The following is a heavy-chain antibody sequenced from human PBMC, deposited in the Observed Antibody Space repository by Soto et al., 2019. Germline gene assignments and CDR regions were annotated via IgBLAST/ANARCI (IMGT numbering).Heavy chain of an antibody. Sequence: SETLSLTCTVSGVSVNSDNYYWSWIRQPPGKGLEWIGHIYNTGSTTHNPSLKSRVTISLDTSRNHFSLSLNSVTAADTAVFYCAREYSNSPEAFDFWGRGTLVTVSS. J-gene: IGHJ4*02. CDR2: IYNTGST. CDR3: AREYSNSPEAFDF. V-gene: IGHV4-61*03. D-gene: IGHD6-6*01. CDR1: GVSVNSDNYY.